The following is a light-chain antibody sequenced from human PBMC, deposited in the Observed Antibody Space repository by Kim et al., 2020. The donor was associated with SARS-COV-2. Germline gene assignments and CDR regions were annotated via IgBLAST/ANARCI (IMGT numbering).Light chain of an antibody. CDR1: PSISNY. Sequence: LLPGARATLTFRASPSISNYLAWYKQKPGQAPRLLIYDASTRATDVPARFRGSGSGTDFTLTISSLEPEDCAFDYCQQRTTWPPYSFGQGTKLEI. J-gene: IGKJ2*03. CDR3: QQRTTWPPYS. V-gene: IGKV3-11*01. CDR2: DAS.